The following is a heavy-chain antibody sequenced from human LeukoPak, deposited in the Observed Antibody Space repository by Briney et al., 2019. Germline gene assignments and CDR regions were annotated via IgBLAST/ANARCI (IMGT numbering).Heavy chain of an antibody. V-gene: IGHV2-5*01. D-gene: IGHD3-3*01. CDR1: GFSLSTSGVG. J-gene: IGHJ5*02. CDR2: IYWNDDK. Sequence: NGSGPTLVNPTQTLTLTCTLSGFSLSTSGVGVGWIRQPPGKALEWLALIYWNDDKRYSPSLKSRLTITKDTSKNQVVLTMTNMDPVDTATYYCAHSLKRMYYDFWSVNWFDPWGQGTLVTVSS. CDR3: AHSLKRMYYDFWSVNWFDP.